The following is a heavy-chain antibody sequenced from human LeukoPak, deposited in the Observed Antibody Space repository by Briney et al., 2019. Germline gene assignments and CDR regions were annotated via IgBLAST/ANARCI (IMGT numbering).Heavy chain of an antibody. CDR3: ARVRESPVGALPDY. CDR1: GYTFSSYG. D-gene: IGHD1-26*01. J-gene: IGHJ4*02. Sequence: ASVKVSCKGSGYTFSSYGISWVRQAPGQALEWMGWISAYNGNTNYAQKLQGRVTMTTDTSTSTAYMELRSLRSDDTAVYYCARVRESPVGALPDYWGQGILVTVSS. V-gene: IGHV1-18*01. CDR2: ISAYNGNT.